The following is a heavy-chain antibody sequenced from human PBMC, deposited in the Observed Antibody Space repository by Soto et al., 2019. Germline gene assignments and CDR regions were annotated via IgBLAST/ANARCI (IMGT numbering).Heavy chain of an antibody. J-gene: IGHJ6*02. CDR1: GGTFSSHA. CDR3: AKVRYSSPMGYYYGMDV. D-gene: IGHD6-19*01. CDR2: IIPIFGTA. V-gene: IGHV1-69*13. Sequence: SVKVSCKASGGTFSSHAISWVRQAPGQGLEWMGGIIPIFGTANYAQKFQGRVTITADESTSTAYMELSSLRSEDTAVYYCAKVRYSSPMGYYYGMDVWGQGTTVTVSS.